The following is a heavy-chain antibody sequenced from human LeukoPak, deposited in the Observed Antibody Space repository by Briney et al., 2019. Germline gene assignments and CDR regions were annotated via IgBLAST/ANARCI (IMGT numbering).Heavy chain of an antibody. CDR3: ATSGLDCSGGSCYSGWFDP. V-gene: IGHV1-18*04. CDR1: GYTFTGYY. CDR2: ISAYNGNT. D-gene: IGHD2-15*01. J-gene: IGHJ5*02. Sequence: ASVKVSCKASGYTFTGYYMHWVRQAPGQGLEWMGWISAYNGNTNYAQKLQGRVTMTTDTSTSTAYMELRSLRSDDTAVYYCATSGLDCSGGSCYSGWFDPWGQGTLVTVSS.